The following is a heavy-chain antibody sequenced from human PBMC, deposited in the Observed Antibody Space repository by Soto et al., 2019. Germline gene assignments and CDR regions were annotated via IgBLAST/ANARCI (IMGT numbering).Heavy chain of an antibody. CDR3: ARVGLLVRGIRVNYFDY. J-gene: IGHJ4*02. CDR1: GYTFTDYF. CDR2: INPNSGGT. V-gene: IGHV1-2*02. D-gene: IGHD3-10*01. Sequence: QVQLVQSGAEVRKPGASVKVSCKASGYTFTDYFLHWVRQAPGQGLEWMGWINPNSGGTTYAQKFQGRVTMTRDTSNTTAYMEVNRLQSHDTAVYYCARVGLLVRGIRVNYFDYWGQGTLVTASS.